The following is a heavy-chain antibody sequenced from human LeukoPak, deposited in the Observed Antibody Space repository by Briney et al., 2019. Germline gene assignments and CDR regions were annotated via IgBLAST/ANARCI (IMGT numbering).Heavy chain of an antibody. J-gene: IGHJ1*01. Sequence: GGSLRLSCAASGFTFSSYAMSWVRQAPGKGLEWVSAVSGSGGSTYYADSVKGRFTISRDNSKNTLYLQMNSLRAEDTAVYYCAYCSGGSCYSVEYFQHWGQGTLVTVSS. V-gene: IGHV3-23*01. CDR3: AYCSGGSCYSVEYFQH. CDR2: VSGSGGST. D-gene: IGHD2-15*01. CDR1: GFTFSSYA.